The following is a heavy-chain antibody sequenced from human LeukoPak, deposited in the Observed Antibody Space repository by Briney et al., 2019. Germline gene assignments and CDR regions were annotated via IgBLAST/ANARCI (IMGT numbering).Heavy chain of an antibody. Sequence: PSETLSLTCTVSGGSVSSRSYYWGWIRQPPGQGPEWIGEISLTGETNYNPSLNGRVTMSLDGSRNQLSLTLTSVTAADTAIYYCSRESGAFCPFGYWGQGTLVIVPP. D-gene: IGHD1-26*01. V-gene: IGHV4-39*07. CDR3: SRESGAFCPFGY. CDR2: ISLTGET. CDR1: GGSVSSRSYY. J-gene: IGHJ4*02.